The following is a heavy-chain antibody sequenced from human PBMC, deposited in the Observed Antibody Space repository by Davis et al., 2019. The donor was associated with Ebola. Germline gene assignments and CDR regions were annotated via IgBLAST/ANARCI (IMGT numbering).Heavy chain of an antibody. CDR2: ISGSATST. CDR3: AKAGADPRPLFYYYYYGMDV. J-gene: IGHJ6*02. Sequence: GESLKISCAASGFTFYRYEMNWVRQAPGKGLEWVSYISGSATSTFYADSVKGRFTISRDNSKNTLYLQMNSLRAEDTAVYYCAKAGADPRPLFYYYYYGMDVWGQGTTVTVSS. V-gene: IGHV3-48*03. CDR1: GFTFYRYE. D-gene: IGHD2-21*01.